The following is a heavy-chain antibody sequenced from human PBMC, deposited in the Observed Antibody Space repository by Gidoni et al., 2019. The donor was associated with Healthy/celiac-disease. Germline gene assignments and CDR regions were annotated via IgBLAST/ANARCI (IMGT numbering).Heavy chain of an antibody. CDR1: GFTFSDYY. Sequence: QVQLVESGGGLVKPGGSLRLSCAASGFTFSDYYMSWLRQAPGKGLEWVSYISSSGSTIYYADAVKGRFTISRDNAKNSLYLQMNSLRAEDTAVYYCARDPGLGYCSGGSCYPYYYYGMDVWGQGTTVTVSS. D-gene: IGHD2-15*01. CDR2: ISSSGSTI. V-gene: IGHV3-11*01. CDR3: ARDPGLGYCSGGSCYPYYYYGMDV. J-gene: IGHJ6*02.